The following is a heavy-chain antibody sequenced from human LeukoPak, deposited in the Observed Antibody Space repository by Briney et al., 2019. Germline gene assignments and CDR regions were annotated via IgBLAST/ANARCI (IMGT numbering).Heavy chain of an antibody. CDR2: MNPNSGNT. D-gene: IGHD5-12*01. V-gene: IGHV1-8*03. Sequence: ASVKVSCKASGYTFTSYGISWVRQATGQGLEWMGWMNPNSGNTGYAQKFQGRVTITRNTSISTAYMELSSLRSEDTAVYYCARVSDASGYGGADYWGQGTLVTVSS. CDR3: ARVSDASGYGGADY. J-gene: IGHJ4*02. CDR1: GYTFTSYG.